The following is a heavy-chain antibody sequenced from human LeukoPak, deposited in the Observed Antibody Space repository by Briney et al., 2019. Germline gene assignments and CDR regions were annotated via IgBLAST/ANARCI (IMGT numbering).Heavy chain of an antibody. CDR3: ARDNRDLGGSFDY. D-gene: IGHD1-26*01. V-gene: IGHV3-66*01. Sequence: GSLRLSCAASGFTVSSNYMSWVRQAPGKGLEWVSVIYSGGSTYYADSVKGRFTISRDNSKNTLYLQMNSLRAEDTAVYYCARDNRDLGGSFDYWGQGTLVTVSS. CDR2: IYSGGST. J-gene: IGHJ4*02. CDR1: GFTVSSNY.